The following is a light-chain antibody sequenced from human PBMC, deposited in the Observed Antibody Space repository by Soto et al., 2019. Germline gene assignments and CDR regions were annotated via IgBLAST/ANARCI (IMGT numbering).Light chain of an antibody. CDR1: RSDIDTYNY. CDR2: EVT. CDR3: SSYTSSTDYV. Sequence: QSALTQPASVSGSPGQSITISCTGTRSDIDTYNYVSWYQQHPGKAPKLIIYEVTNRPSGVSNRFSGSKSGDTASLTISGLRAEDEADYYCSSYTSSTDYVFGTGTKLTVL. V-gene: IGLV2-14*01. J-gene: IGLJ1*01.